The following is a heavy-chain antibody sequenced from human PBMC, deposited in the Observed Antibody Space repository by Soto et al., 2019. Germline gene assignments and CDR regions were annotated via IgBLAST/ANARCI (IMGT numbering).Heavy chain of an antibody. V-gene: IGHV3-23*01. CDR3: AKDRDYPRDYFHY. J-gene: IGHJ4*02. CDR1: GFTLGRYG. CDR2: VSPNGQGI. D-gene: IGHD3-10*01. Sequence: EVQLLESGGGLVQPGGSLRLSCAASGFTLGRYGMSWVRQAPGTGLEWVSAVSPNGQGIYYADSVRGRFTISRDFSKNTVFLNMDSLRAADTAVYYCAKDRDYPRDYFHYWGQGTLVTVSS.